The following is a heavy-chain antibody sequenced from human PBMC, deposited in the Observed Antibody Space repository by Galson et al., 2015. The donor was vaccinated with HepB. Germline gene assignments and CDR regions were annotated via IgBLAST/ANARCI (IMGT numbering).Heavy chain of an antibody. CDR3: ARTSAATFGGVMGGGRYYFDY. CDR2: ISAYNGNT. V-gene: IGHV1-18*01. CDR1: GYTFTSYG. D-gene: IGHD3-16*01. J-gene: IGHJ4*02. Sequence: SVKVSCKASGYTFTSYGISWVRQAPGQGLEWMGWISAYNGNTNYAQKLQGRVTMTTDTSTSTAYMELRSLRSDDTAVYYCARTSAATFGGVMGGGRYYFDYWGQGTLVTVSS.